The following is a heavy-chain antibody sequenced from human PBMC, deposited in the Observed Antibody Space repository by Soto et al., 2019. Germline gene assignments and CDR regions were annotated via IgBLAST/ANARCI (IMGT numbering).Heavy chain of an antibody. CDR2: ISYDGSNK. CDR3: AALGEIAAAGNDDY. Sequence: QVQLVESGGGVVQPGRSLRLSCAASGFTFSSYAMHWVRQAPGKGLEWVAVISYDGSNKYYADSVKGRFTISRDNSKNTLYLQMNSLRAEDTAVYYCAALGEIAAAGNDDYWGQGTLVTVSS. V-gene: IGHV3-30-3*01. CDR1: GFTFSSYA. D-gene: IGHD6-13*01. J-gene: IGHJ4*02.